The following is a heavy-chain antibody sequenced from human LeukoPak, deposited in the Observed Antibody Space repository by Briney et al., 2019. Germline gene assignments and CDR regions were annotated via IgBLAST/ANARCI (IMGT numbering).Heavy chain of an antibody. V-gene: IGHV1-8*01. CDR3: ARGRVLRYFDWLSPQGY. J-gene: IGHJ4*02. CDR1: GYTFTSYD. Sequence: GASVKVSCKASGYTFTSYDINWVRQATGQGLEWMGWMNPNSGNTGYAQKFQGRVTMTRNTSISTAYMELSSLRSEDTAVYYCARGRVLRYFDWLSPQGYWGQGTLVTVSS. D-gene: IGHD3-9*01. CDR2: MNPNSGNT.